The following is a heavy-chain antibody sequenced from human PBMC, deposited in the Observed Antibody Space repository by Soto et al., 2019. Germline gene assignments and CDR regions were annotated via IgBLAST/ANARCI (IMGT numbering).Heavy chain of an antibody. CDR3: ARRDYSTSSLGPFDQ. D-gene: IGHD6-6*01. J-gene: IGHJ4*02. Sequence: SETLSLTCVVSCGSISSHDWSWIRQPPGSGLEWIGFIHYSGSTQYSPSLKSRVTMSVDTSKNQFSLNLSSVTAADTAFYFCARRDYSTSSLGPFDQRGTGILVTVSS. CDR1: CGSISSHD. CDR2: IHYSGST. V-gene: IGHV4-59*11.